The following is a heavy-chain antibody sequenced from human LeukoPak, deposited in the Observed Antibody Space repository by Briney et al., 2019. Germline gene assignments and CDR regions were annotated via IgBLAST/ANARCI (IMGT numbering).Heavy chain of an antibody. CDR3: ASYMIRGPYHFDY. J-gene: IGHJ4*02. Sequence: SETLSLTCTVSGGSISSSSYYWAWVRQPPGKGLEWLGSIYYSGTTYYKPSLKSRVTVSVDTSKNQFSLKLSSVTAADTAVYFCASYMIRGPYHFDYWGQGTLVSVSS. CDR2: IYYSGTT. V-gene: IGHV4-39*01. CDR1: GGSISSSSYY. D-gene: IGHD3-10*01.